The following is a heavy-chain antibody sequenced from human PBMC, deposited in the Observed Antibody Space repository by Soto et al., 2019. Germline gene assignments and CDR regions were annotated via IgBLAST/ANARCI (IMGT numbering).Heavy chain of an antibody. CDR1: GFTFSNAW. J-gene: IGHJ5*02. D-gene: IGHD6-19*01. CDR3: ITEAVAGTGWFDP. CDR2: IKSKTDGGTT. V-gene: IGHV3-15*07. Sequence: GGSLRLSCAASGFTFSNAWMNWVRQAPGKGLEWVGRIKSKTDGGTTDYAAPVKGRFTISRDDSKNTLYLQMNSLKTEDTAVYYFITEAVAGTGWFDPWGQGTLVTVFS.